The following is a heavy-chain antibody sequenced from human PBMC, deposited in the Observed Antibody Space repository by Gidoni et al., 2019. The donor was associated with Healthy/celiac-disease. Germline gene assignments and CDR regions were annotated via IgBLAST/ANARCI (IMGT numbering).Heavy chain of an antibody. Sequence: QLQLQESGPGLVKPSETLSLTCTVSGGPIGSSSYYWGWIRQPPGKGLELIGSIYYSGSTYYNPSLKSRVTISVDTSKNQFSLKLSSVTAADTAVYYCARHGSGIVVILDYWGQGTLVTVSS. CDR1: GGPIGSSSYY. J-gene: IGHJ4*02. D-gene: IGHD3-22*01. V-gene: IGHV4-39*01. CDR2: IYYSGST. CDR3: ARHGSGIVVILDY.